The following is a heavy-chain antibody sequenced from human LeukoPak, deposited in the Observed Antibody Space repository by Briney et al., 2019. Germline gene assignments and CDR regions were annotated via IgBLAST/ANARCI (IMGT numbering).Heavy chain of an antibody. CDR1: GFXFSTYW. D-gene: IGHD3/OR15-3a*01. CDR2: IKVDGSER. J-gene: IGHJ6*02. V-gene: IGHV3-7*05. Sequence: GWALRLSCAASGFXFSTYWIGWLRQAPGKGVEWVANIKVDGSERYYVDSVKGRLTISRDNARKSLDLQMNSPRPEDTAAYCCVREDWGDVWGQGTTVTVSS. CDR3: VREDWGDV.